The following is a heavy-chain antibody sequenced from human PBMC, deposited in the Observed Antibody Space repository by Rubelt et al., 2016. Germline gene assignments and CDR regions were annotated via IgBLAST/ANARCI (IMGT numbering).Heavy chain of an antibody. Sequence: LGWIGGIYYSGSTYYNPSLKSRVTISVDTSKNQFSLKLSSVTAADTAVYYCAREVVWYSSSGHYYYYGMDVWGLGTTVTVSS. V-gene: IGHV4-39*02. CDR2: IYYSGST. D-gene: IGHD6-6*01. J-gene: IGHJ6*02. CDR3: AREVVWYSSSGHYYYYGMDV.